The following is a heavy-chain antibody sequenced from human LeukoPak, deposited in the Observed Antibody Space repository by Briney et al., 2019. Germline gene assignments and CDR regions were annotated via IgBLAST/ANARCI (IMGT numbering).Heavy chain of an antibody. CDR2: IYYSGST. CDR3: ARLEIAAAGTVAFDI. J-gene: IGHJ3*02. D-gene: IGHD6-13*01. V-gene: IGHV4-39*07. Sequence: SETLSLTCTVSGGSISSSSYYWGWIRQPPGKGLEWIGSIYYSGSTYYNPSLKSRVTISVDTSKNQFSLKLSSVTAADTAVYYCARLEIAAAGTVAFDIWGLGTMVTVSS. CDR1: GGSISSSSYY.